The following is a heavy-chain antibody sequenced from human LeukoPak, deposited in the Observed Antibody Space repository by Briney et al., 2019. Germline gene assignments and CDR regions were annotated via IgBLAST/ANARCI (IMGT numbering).Heavy chain of an antibody. CDR2: INPNSGGT. J-gene: IGHJ5*02. V-gene: IGHV1-2*02. D-gene: IGHD2-2*02. CDR3: AYVPNCSSTSCYTKAVNWFDP. CDR1: GYTFSNYD. Sequence: ASVKVSCKASGYTFSNYDINWVRQAPGQGLEWMGWINPNSGGTNYAQKFQGRVTMTRDTSISTAYMELSRLRSDDTAVYYCAYVPNCSSTSCYTKAVNWFDPWGQGTLVTVSS.